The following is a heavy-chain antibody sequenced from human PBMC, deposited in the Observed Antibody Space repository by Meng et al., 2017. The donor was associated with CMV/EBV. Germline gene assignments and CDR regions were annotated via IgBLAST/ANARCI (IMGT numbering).Heavy chain of an antibody. CDR1: GGSISSYY. CDR3: ARNPNGGYYNWFDP. J-gene: IGHJ5*02. V-gene: IGHV4-59*01. CDR2: IYYSGST. D-gene: IGHD3-3*01. Sequence: GSLRLSCTVSGGSISSYYWSWIRQPPGKGLEWIGYIYYSGSTNYNPSLKGRVTISVDTSKNQFSLKLSSVTAADTAVYYCARNPNGGYYNWFDPWGQGTLVTVSS.